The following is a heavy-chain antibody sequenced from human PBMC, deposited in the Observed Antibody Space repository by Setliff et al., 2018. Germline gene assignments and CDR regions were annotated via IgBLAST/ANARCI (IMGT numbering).Heavy chain of an antibody. Sequence: GASVKVSCKASGYTFTSYAMHWVRQAPGQRLEWMGWINAGDGNTKYSQKFQDRVTMTRNTSISTAYMELSSLRSEDTAVYYCAREGYCSGGSSHRCVYYGMDVWGQGTTVTVSS. CDR1: GYTFTSYA. V-gene: IGHV1-3*01. D-gene: IGHD2-15*01. CDR2: INAGDGNT. J-gene: IGHJ6*02. CDR3: AREGYCSGGSSHRCVYYGMDV.